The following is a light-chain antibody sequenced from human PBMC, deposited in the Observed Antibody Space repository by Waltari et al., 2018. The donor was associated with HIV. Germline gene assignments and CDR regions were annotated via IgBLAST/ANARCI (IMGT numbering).Light chain of an antibody. CDR1: SSTTGAGYG. J-gene: IGLJ2*01. CDR3: QSYDRRLSGVV. V-gene: IGLV1-40*01. Sequence: QSVLTQPPSVSGATGQRVTISCPGRSSTTGAGYGVHWYQQLPGTAPKLLIYENTNRPSGVPDRFSGSRSGTSASLAISGLQAEDEADYYCQSYDRRLSGVVFGGGTKVTVL. CDR2: ENT.